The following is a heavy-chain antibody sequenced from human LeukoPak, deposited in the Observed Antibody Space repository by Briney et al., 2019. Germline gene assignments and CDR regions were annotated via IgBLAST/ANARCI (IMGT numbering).Heavy chain of an antibody. Sequence: GGSLRLSCAASGFTFSSYTMSWVRQAPGKGLEWVSTITTSDGNTYYADPVKGRFTISRDNSKNTLYLQMNSLRAEDTAVYYCAKDGRIDYWGQGTLVTVSS. CDR2: ITTSDGNT. D-gene: IGHD2-15*01. V-gene: IGHV3-23*01. CDR1: GFTFSSYT. CDR3: AKDGRIDY. J-gene: IGHJ4*02.